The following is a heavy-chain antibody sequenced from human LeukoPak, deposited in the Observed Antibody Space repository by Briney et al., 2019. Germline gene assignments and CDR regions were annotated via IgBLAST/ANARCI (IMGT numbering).Heavy chain of an antibody. CDR2: INHSGST. V-gene: IGHV4-34*01. CDR1: GGSFSGYY. J-gene: IGHJ4*02. CDR3: ARGGPPSPDYDGKAAGFDY. D-gene: IGHD4-23*01. Sequence: SETLSLTCAVYGGSFSGYYWSWIRQPPGKGLEWIGEINHSGSTNYNPSLKSRVTISVDTSKNQFSLKLSSVIAADTAVYYCARGGPPSPDYDGKAAGFDYWGQGTLVTVSS.